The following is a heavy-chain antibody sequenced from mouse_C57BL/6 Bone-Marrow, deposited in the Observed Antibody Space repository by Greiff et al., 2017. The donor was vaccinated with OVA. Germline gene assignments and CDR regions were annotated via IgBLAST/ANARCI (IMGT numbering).Heavy chain of an antibody. Sequence: VKVVESGPGLVAPSQSLSITCPVSGFSLTSYGVDWVRQPPGKGLEWLVVIWGGGSTNYTSALISRLSISKDNSKSQVFLKMNSLQTDDTAMYYCAKRQIPHYYGSLYAMDYWGQGTSVTVSS. CDR2: IWGGGST. CDR3: AKRQIPHYYGSLYAMDY. CDR1: GFSLTSYG. D-gene: IGHD1-1*01. V-gene: IGHV2-9*01. J-gene: IGHJ4*01.